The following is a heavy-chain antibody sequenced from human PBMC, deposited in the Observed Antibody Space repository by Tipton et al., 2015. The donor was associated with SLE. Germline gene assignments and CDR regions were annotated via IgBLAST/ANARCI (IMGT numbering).Heavy chain of an antibody. CDR1: GFTFSSYG. J-gene: IGHJ4*02. CDR3: AVGIQLWVEGGFDY. V-gene: IGHV3-30*02. D-gene: IGHD5-18*01. CDR2: IRFDGSNK. Sequence: GSLRLSCAASGFTFSSYGMHWVRQAPGKGLEWVAFIRFDGSNKYYTDSVKGRFTISRDNSKNTLSLQMNRLRAEDTAVYYCAVGIQLWVEGGFDYWGQGTLVTVSS.